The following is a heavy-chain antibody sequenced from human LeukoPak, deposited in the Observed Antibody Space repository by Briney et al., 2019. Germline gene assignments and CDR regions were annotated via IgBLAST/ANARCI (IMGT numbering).Heavy chain of an antibody. D-gene: IGHD1-26*01. J-gene: IGHJ4*02. CDR2: ISYDGSSK. Sequence: GGSLRLSCAASGFTFSGDSMYWVRQGPGSGLEYVSVISYDGSSKYYADSVKGRVTVSRDNAKNTLYLQVDSLRTEDTGIYYCVRDLVGASTWGQGTLVTVSS. V-gene: IGHV3-30*04. CDR1: GFTFSGDS. CDR3: VRDLVGAST.